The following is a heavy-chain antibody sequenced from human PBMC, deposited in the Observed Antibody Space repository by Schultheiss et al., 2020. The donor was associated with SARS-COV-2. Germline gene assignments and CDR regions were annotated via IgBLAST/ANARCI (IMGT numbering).Heavy chain of an antibody. CDR3: ATDDNIGWFRPYGLDV. Sequence: GGSLRLSCAASGFTFSTYAMHWVRQPPGKGLEWVALISYDGSNKDHADSVKGRFTISRDNSKNTLFLQMNRLRVEDTALYYCATDDNIGWFRPYGLDVWGQGTTVTVSS. V-gene: IGHV3-30*07. D-gene: IGHD6-19*01. J-gene: IGHJ6*02. CDR1: GFTFSTYA. CDR2: ISYDGSNK.